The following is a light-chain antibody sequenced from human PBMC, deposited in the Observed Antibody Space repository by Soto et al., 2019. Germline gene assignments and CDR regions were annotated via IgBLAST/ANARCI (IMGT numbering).Light chain of an antibody. CDR1: SSDVGGYNY. V-gene: IGLV2-14*01. Sequence: QSALTQPASVSGSPGQSITISCTGTSSDVGGYNYVSWYQQHPGKAPKLMIYEVSNRPSGVSNRFSGSKSGNTASLTISGLQAEDEADYYGSSYTSSSTPYVFGTGTK. CDR2: EVS. J-gene: IGLJ1*01. CDR3: SSYTSSSTPYV.